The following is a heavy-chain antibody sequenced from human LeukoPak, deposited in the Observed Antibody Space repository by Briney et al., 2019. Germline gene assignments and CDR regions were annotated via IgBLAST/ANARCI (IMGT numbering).Heavy chain of an antibody. Sequence: PGRSLRLSCAASGFTFSSYSMNWVRQAPGKGLEWVSSISSSSSYIYYADSVKGRFTISRDNAKNSLYLQMNSLRAEDTAVYYCARAGAAAPRDAFDIWGQGTMVTVSS. V-gene: IGHV3-21*01. J-gene: IGHJ3*02. CDR3: ARAGAAAPRDAFDI. CDR1: GFTFSSYS. D-gene: IGHD6-13*01. CDR2: ISSSSSYI.